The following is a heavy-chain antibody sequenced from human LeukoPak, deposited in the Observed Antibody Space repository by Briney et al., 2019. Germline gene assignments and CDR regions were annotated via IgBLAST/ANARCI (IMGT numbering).Heavy chain of an antibody. D-gene: IGHD1-14*01. J-gene: IGHJ4*02. CDR3: TRQTSLYKRGRLFRF. CDR2: VYHSGGT. CDR1: GGSFSNNCLC. Sequence: SETLSLTCRASGGSFSNNCLCWVWIRRPPGKGLEWIGSVYHSGGTYYNPSLQSRVTMFVDTSKNQFSMKLSSVTAADTAVYYCTRQTSLYKRGRLFRFWGRGPLVTVSS. V-gene: IGHV4-39*01.